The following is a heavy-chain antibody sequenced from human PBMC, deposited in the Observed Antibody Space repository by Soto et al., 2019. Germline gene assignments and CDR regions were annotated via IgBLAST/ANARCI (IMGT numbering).Heavy chain of an antibody. V-gene: IGHV4-39*01. Sequence: QLQLQESGPGLVKPSETLSLTCTVSGGSISSSSYYWGWIRQPPGKGLEWIGSIYYSGSTYYNPSLKSRVTISVDTSKNQFSLKLSSVTAADTAVYYCARRGLDAGWYHYFDYWGQGTLVTVSS. J-gene: IGHJ4*02. CDR3: ARRGLDAGWYHYFDY. CDR2: IYYSGST. CDR1: GGSISSSSYY. D-gene: IGHD2-15*01.